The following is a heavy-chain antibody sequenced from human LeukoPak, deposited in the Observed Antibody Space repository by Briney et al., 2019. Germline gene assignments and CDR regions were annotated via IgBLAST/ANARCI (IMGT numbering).Heavy chain of an antibody. CDR2: ISGSGGST. CDR1: GFTFSSYA. CDR3: AKDRGYYVDTGTINF. D-gene: IGHD2-15*01. V-gene: IGHV3-23*01. J-gene: IGHJ4*02. Sequence: GGSLRLSCAASGFTFSSYAMSWVRQAPGKGLEWVSAISGSGGSTYYADSVKGRFTISRDNSKNTLYLQMNTLRAEDKAVYYCAKDRGYYVDTGTINFWGQGTLVTVSS.